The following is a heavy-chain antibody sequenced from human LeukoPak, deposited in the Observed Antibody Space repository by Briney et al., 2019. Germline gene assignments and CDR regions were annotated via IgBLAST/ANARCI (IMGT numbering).Heavy chain of an antibody. D-gene: IGHD4-17*01. CDR2: INPSGGST. CDR3: ARDLLVWVTTVPGWFDP. Sequence: ASVKVSCKASGYTFTSYYMHWVRQAPGQGLEWMGIINPSGGSTSYAQKFQGRVTMTRDMPTSTVYMELSSLRSEDTAVYYCARDLLVWVTTVPGWFDPWGQGTLVTVSS. V-gene: IGHV1-46*01. CDR1: GYTFTSYY. J-gene: IGHJ5*02.